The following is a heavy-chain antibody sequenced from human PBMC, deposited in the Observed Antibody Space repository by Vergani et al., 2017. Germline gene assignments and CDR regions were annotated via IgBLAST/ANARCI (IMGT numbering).Heavy chain of an antibody. D-gene: IGHD4-23*01. J-gene: IGHJ4*02. CDR3: ARLNPHGRGELRVDY. V-gene: IGHV4-39*01. CDR1: VGSISISSYY. CDR2: IYYSGST. Sequence: QLQLQESGPGLVKPSEPLSLTCTVSVGSISISSYYWGWIRQPPGKGLEWIGSIYYSGSTYYNPSLKSRVTISVDTSKNQFSLKLSSVTAADTAVYCCARLNPHGRGELRVDYWGQGTLVTVSS.